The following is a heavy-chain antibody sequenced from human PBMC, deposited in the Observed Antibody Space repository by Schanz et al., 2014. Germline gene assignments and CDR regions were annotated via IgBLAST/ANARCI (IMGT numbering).Heavy chain of an antibody. D-gene: IGHD6-13*01. Sequence: QVQLVESGGGVVQPGRSLRLSCVVSGFTFSSYDVFWVRQAPGKGLEWVAAITIAGTKMYYADTMRGRFTISRDNAKRSLLRQMNSLRDEDTAVYFCVSQTGSPDCWGQGTLVIVSS. V-gene: IGHV3-30*19. CDR2: ITIAGTKM. CDR3: VSQTGSPDC. J-gene: IGHJ4*02. CDR1: GFTFSSYD.